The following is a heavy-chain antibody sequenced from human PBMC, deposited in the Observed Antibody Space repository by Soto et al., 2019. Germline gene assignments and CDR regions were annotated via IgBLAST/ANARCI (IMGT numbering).Heavy chain of an antibody. Sequence: KASETLSLTCADSGGSISSSNWWSWVRQPPGKGLEWIGEIYHSGSTNYNPSLKSRVTISVDKSKNQFSLKPSSVTAADTAAYYCASPRGYCSSTSCYSGGVWGQGTLVTVSS. CDR3: ASPRGYCSSTSCYSGGV. CDR2: IYHSGST. CDR1: GGSISSSNW. D-gene: IGHD2-2*01. V-gene: IGHV4-4*02. J-gene: IGHJ4*02.